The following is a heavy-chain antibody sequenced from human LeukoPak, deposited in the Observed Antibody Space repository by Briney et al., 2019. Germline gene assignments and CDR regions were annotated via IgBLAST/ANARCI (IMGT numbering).Heavy chain of an antibody. Sequence: KPSETLSLTCTVSGYSISSGYYWGWIRHPPGKGLEWIGYIYYSGTNYNPSLKSRVIISVDTSKNQFSLILSSVTAADTAVYYCARMSLRGGRFDYWGQGTLVTVSS. CDR2: IYYSGT. CDR1: GYSISSGYY. CDR3: ARMSLRGGRFDY. J-gene: IGHJ4*02. V-gene: IGHV4-38-2*02. D-gene: IGHD3-16*01.